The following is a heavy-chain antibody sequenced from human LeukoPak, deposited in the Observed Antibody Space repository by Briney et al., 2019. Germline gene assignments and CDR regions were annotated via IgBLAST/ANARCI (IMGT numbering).Heavy chain of an antibody. CDR3: VKGGGYYYGSGSPA. CDR1: GFTFSSNW. V-gene: IGHV3-74*01. D-gene: IGHD3-10*01. Sequence: GGSLRLSCAASGFTFSSNWMHWVRQAPGKGLVWVSHIKSDGSVTNYADSVKGRFTISRDNSKNTLYLQMSSLRAEDTAVYYCVKGGGYYYGSGSPAWGQGTLVTVSS. CDR2: IKSDGSVT. J-gene: IGHJ5*02.